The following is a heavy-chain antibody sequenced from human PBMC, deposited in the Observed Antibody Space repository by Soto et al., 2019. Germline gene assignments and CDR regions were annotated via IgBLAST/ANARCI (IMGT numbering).Heavy chain of an antibody. V-gene: IGHV1-2*04. D-gene: IGHD2-15*01. CDR3: ARGDREDILVVVGARPGEYGIDI. J-gene: IGHJ6*02. Sequence: ASVKVSCKASGYTFTGYYMHWVRQAPGQGLEWMGWINPNSGGTNYAQKFQGWVTMTRDTLYLHMNSLRSEDTGVYYCARGDREDILVVVGARPGEYGIDIWGQGTTVTVSS. CDR2: INPNSGGT. CDR1: GYTFTGYY.